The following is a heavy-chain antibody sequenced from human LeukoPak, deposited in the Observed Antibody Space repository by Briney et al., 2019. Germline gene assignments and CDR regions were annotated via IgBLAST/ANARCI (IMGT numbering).Heavy chain of an antibody. D-gene: IGHD4-23*01. CDR2: INHSGST. J-gene: IGHJ4*02. V-gene: IGHV4-34*01. Sequence: IPSETLSLTCAVYGGSFSGYYWSWIRQPPGKGLEWIGEINHSGSTNYNPSLKSRVTISVDKSKNQFSLKLSSLTAADTAVYYCASRGDYGGDWGQGTLVTVSS. CDR3: ASRGDYGGD. CDR1: GGSFSGYY.